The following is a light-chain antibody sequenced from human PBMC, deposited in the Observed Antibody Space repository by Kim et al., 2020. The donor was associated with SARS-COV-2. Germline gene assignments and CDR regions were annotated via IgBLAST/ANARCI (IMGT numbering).Light chain of an antibody. CDR2: GNS. V-gene: IGLV1-40*01. J-gene: IGLJ1*01. CDR3: QSYDSSLSALYV. CDR1: SSNIGAGYD. Sequence: QSVLTQPPSVSGAPGQRVTISCTGSSSNIGAGYDVHWYQQLPGTARKLLIYGNSNRPSGVPDRFSGSKSGTSASLAITGLQAEDEADYYCQSYDSSLSALYVFGTGTKVTVL.